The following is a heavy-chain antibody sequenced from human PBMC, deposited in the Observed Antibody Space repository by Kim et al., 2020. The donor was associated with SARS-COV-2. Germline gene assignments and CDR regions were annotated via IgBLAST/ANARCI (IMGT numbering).Heavy chain of an antibody. J-gene: IGHJ4*01. CDR3: AKADDPHCTGTVCYYFD. D-gene: IGHD2-2*01. CDR1: GFTFSTYA. CDR2: ISGDNPGT. Sequence: GGSLRLSCAASGFTFSTYAMSWVRQAPGRGLEWVSAISGDNPGTYYAASVGGRPTISSNNSKTPLYLQMNSLRAEDTAIYYCAKADDPHCTGTVCYYFD. V-gene: IGHV3-23*01.